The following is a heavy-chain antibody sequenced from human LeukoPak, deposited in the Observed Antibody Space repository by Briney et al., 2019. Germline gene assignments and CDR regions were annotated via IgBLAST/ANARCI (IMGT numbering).Heavy chain of an antibody. CDR1: GYPFTRNY. J-gene: IGHJ4*02. CDR3: ARLIGDYDDTARSSYWHGHLDY. D-gene: IGHD3-22*01. V-gene: IGHV1-46*01. Sequence: GASVKVSCKTSGYPFTRNYIHWIRQAPGQGLEWTGMIDPSGGGTIYAQKFQGRVTMTGDTSTSTVYMELSSLRSEDTAVYFCARLIGDYDDTARSSYWHGHLDYWGQGTLVTVSS. CDR2: IDPSGGGT.